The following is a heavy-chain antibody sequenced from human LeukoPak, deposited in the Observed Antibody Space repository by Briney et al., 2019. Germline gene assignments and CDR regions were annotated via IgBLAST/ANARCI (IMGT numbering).Heavy chain of an antibody. Sequence: ASVKVSCKASGYTFTSYGISWVRQAPGQGLEWMGWISAYNGNTNYAQKLQGRVTMTTDTSTSTAYMELRSLRSDDTAVYYCARDRGATVVSEPVDYWGQGTLVTVSS. J-gene: IGHJ4*02. D-gene: IGHD4-23*01. CDR1: GYTFTSYG. V-gene: IGHV1-18*01. CDR2: ISAYNGNT. CDR3: ARDRGATVVSEPVDY.